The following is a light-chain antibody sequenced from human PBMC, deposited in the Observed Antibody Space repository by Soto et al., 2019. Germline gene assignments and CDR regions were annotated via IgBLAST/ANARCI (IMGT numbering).Light chain of an antibody. V-gene: IGKV3-20*01. J-gene: IGKJ4*01. Sequence: EIVLTQSPATLSLSPGERATLSCRASQSVSSYLAWYQQKPGQAPRLLIYDASSRPPKVPDRFSGSGSGTDFTLNISRLEPDDFAVYYCQQYGDSPLTFGGGTKVEIK. CDR3: QQYGDSPLT. CDR1: QSVSSY. CDR2: DAS.